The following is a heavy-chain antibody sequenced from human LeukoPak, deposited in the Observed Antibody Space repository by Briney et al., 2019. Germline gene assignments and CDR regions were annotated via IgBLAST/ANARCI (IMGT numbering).Heavy chain of an antibody. CDR3: ATMDRFSIQD. D-gene: IGHD3/OR15-3a*01. CDR2: FSRSGDNT. Sequence: GGSLRLSCVASGFTFSNYAMCWVRQAPGKGLEWVSLFSRSGDNTYYADSVKGRFTISGDNSKDTLFLQMNSLRAEDTAIYYCATMDRFSIQDWGQGTLVTVSS. CDR1: GFTFSNYA. V-gene: IGHV3-23*01. J-gene: IGHJ1*01.